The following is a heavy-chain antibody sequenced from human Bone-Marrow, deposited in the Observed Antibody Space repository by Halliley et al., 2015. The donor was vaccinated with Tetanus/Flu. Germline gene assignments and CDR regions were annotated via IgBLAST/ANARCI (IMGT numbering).Heavy chain of an antibody. CDR3: AINRFGEFHHYYGMDV. D-gene: IGHD2-21*01. J-gene: IGHJ6*01. Sequence: INLDGTEKDYVGSVKGRFTISRDFSTDSLFLQMNNLRSEDTAVYFCAINRFGEFHHYYGMDVWGQGTTVTVSS. CDR2: INLDGTEK. V-gene: IGHV3-7*03.